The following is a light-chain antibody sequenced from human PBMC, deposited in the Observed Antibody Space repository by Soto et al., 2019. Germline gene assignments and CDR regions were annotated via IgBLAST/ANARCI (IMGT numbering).Light chain of an antibody. CDR2: GAS. J-gene: IGKJ4*01. V-gene: IGKV3-20*01. Sequence: VLTQSPGTLSLSPWESATLSCGARQTVSRSDLVWYQQKPGQAPRLLIYGASARAHGIRDRFSGTGSGTESTLTISRLEPEDFAVYFCQHFDSSPTFGGGTK. CDR3: QHFDSSPT. CDR1: QTVSRSD.